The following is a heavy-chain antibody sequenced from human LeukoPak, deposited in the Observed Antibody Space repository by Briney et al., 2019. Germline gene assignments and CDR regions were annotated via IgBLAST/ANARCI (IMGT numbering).Heavy chain of an antibody. CDR2: IIPILGIA. CDR3: AREALNCGGDCYSYSYYGMDV. CDR1: GGTFSSYA. J-gene: IGHJ6*02. V-gene: IGHV1-69*04. D-gene: IGHD2-21*02. Sequence: GASVKVSCKASGGTFSSYAISWVRQAPGQGLEWMGRIIPILGIANYAQKFQGRVTITVDKSTSTAYMELSSLRSEDTAVYYCAREALNCGGDCYSYSYYGMDVWGQGTTVTVSS.